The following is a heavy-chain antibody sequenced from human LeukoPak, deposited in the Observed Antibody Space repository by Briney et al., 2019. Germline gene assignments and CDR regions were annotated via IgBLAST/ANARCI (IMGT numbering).Heavy chain of an antibody. CDR3: ARDIEAAGLFLDY. CDR1: GFTFSSYW. D-gene: IGHD6-13*01. CDR2: MKYDGSEK. V-gene: IGHV3-7*01. Sequence: TGGSLRLSCAASGFTFSSYWTSWVRKAPGKGLEWVANMKYDGSEKYYVDSVKGRFTISRDNTKNSLYLQMNSLRAEDTAVSYCARDIEAAGLFLDYWGQGTLVTVSS. J-gene: IGHJ4*02.